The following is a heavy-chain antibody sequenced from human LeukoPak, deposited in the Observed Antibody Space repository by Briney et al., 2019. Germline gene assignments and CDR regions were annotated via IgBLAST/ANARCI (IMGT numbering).Heavy chain of an antibody. D-gene: IGHD1-14*01. CDR1: GVSISTYY. CDR2: IYYSGST. J-gene: IGHJ5*02. V-gene: IGHV4-59*01. CDR3: ARVSAPHGSWFDP. Sequence: PSETLSLTCTVSGVSISTYYWSWIRQPPGKGLEWIGYIYYSGSTNYNPTLKSRASISVDTSRNQFSLKLTSVTAADTAMYYCARVSAPHGSWFDPWGQGTLVIVSS.